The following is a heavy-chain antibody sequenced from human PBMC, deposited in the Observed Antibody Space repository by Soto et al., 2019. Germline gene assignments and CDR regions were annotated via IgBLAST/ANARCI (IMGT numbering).Heavy chain of an antibody. V-gene: IGHV3-74*01. CDR3: SRESSGWPGVDY. J-gene: IGHJ4*02. CDR1: EFTFSSYW. CDR2: INEHGSHT. D-gene: IGHD6-19*01. Sequence: EVQLEESGGGLVQPGGSLRVSCTASEFTFSSYWMHWVRQAPGKGLVWVSRINEHGSHTDYADSVKGRFTISRDNAKDTLFLQMNSLRAEDTAFYHCSRESSGWPGVDYWGPGTLVTVSS.